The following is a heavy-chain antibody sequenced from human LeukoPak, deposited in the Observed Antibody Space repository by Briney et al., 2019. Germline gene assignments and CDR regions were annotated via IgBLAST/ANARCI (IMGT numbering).Heavy chain of an antibody. CDR1: GYTFTSYG. CDR3: ARSIVGARDWFDP. V-gene: IGHV1-18*01. D-gene: IGHD1-26*01. CDR2: ISAYNGNT. Sequence: GASVTVSCKASGYTFTSYGISWVRQAPGQGLEWMGWISAYNGNTNYAQKLQGRVTMTTDTSTSTAYMELRSLRSDDTAAYYCARSIVGARDWFDPWGQGTLVTVSS. J-gene: IGHJ5*02.